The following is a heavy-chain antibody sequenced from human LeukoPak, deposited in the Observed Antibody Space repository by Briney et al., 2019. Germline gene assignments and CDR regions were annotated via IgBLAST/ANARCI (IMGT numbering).Heavy chain of an antibody. CDR1: GFTFSSYA. Sequence: GGSLRLSCATSGFTFSSYAMSWVRQAPGKGLEWVSLITGSGGSTYYADSVKGRVTISRDNSKNTLYLQMNSLRAEDTAVYYCAKGTLDIVVVPAAPKVYYFDYWGQGTLVTVSS. CDR2: ITGSGGST. D-gene: IGHD2-2*01. J-gene: IGHJ4*02. V-gene: IGHV3-23*01. CDR3: AKGTLDIVVVPAAPKVYYFDY.